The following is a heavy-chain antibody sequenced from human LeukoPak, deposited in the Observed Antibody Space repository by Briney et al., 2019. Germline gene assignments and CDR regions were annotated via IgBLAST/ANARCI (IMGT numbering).Heavy chain of an antibody. J-gene: IGHJ4*02. D-gene: IGHD1-26*01. CDR2: ITPFNGNT. V-gene: IGHV1-45*02. CDR3: ARAEVGATFSHGYFDY. CDR1: GYTFTYRY. Sequence: ASVKVSCKASGYTFTYRYLHWVRQAPGQALEWMGWITPFNGNTNYAQKFQDRVTITRDRSMSTAYMELSRLRSDDTAVYYCARAEVGATFSHGYFDYWGQGTLVTVSS.